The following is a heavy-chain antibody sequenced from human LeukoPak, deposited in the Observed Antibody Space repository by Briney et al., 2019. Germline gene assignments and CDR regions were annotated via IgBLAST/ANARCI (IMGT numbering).Heavy chain of an antibody. Sequence: PGRSLRLSCAASGFTFSSYAMHWVRQAPGKGLEWVAVISYDGSNKYYADSVKGRFTISRDNSKNTLYLQMNGLRAEDTAVYYCAREEQLVIYYYYYGMDVWGKGTTVTVSS. J-gene: IGHJ6*04. CDR1: GFTFSSYA. V-gene: IGHV3-30*04. CDR3: AREEQLVIYYYYYGMDV. CDR2: ISYDGSNK. D-gene: IGHD6-13*01.